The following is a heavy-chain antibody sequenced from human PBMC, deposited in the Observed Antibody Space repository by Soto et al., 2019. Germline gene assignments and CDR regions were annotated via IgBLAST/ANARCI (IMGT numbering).Heavy chain of an antibody. CDR2: ISGSGGST. V-gene: IGHV3-23*01. D-gene: IGHD2-15*01. CDR3: AKDRLDCSGGSCYPGSRDYFDY. Sequence: GGSLRLSCAASGFTFSSYAMSWVRQAPGKGLEWVSAISGSGGSTYYADSVKGRFTISRDNSKNTLYLQMNSLRAEDTAVYYCAKDRLDCSGGSCYPGSRDYFDYWGQGTLVTVSS. CDR1: GFTFSSYA. J-gene: IGHJ4*02.